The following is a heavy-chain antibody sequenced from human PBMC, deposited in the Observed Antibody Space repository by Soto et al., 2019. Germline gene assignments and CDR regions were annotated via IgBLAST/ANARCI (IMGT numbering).Heavy chain of an antibody. J-gene: IGHJ4*02. V-gene: IGHV1-69*13. D-gene: IGHD5-18*01. CDR1: GGTVSSYA. Sequence: GASVKVSCKASGGTVSSYAISGVRQAPGQGLEWMGGIIPIFGTANYAQKFQGRVTITADESTSTAYMELSSLRSEDTAVYYCARNHRGYSYGLSGYFDYWGQGTLVTVSS. CDR3: ARNHRGYSYGLSGYFDY. CDR2: IIPIFGTA.